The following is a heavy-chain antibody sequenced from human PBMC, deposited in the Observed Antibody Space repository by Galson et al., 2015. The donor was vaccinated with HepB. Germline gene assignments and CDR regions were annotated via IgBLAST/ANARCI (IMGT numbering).Heavy chain of an antibody. V-gene: IGHV3-11*06. CDR1: GFTFSDYY. D-gene: IGHD3-10*01. CDR3: ARGDYGSGSYYTPYYFDY. Sequence: SLRLSCAASGFTFSDYYMSWIRQAPGKGLEWVSYISSSSSYTNYADSVKGRFTISRDNAKNSLYLRMNSLRAEDTAVYYCARGDYGSGSYYTPYYFDYWGQGTLVTVSS. CDR2: ISSSSSYT. J-gene: IGHJ4*02.